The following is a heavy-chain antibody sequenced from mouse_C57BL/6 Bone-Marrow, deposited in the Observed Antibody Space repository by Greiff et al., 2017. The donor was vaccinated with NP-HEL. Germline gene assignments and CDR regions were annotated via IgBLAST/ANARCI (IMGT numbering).Heavy chain of an antibody. D-gene: IGHD1-1*01. Sequence: VQLQQPGAELVKPGASVKLSCKASGYTFTSYWMQWVKQRPGQGLEWIGEIDPSDSYTNYNQKFKGKATLTVDTSSSTAYMQLSSLTSEDSAVYYCARYQLRGWFAYWGQGTLVTVSA. CDR3: ARYQLRGWFAY. J-gene: IGHJ3*01. V-gene: IGHV1-50*01. CDR2: IDPSDSYT. CDR1: GYTFTSYW.